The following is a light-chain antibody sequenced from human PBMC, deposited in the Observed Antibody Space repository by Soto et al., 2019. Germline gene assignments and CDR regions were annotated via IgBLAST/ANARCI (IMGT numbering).Light chain of an antibody. Sequence: DVVMTQTPLSLSVAPGQPASISCKSSQSLLHITGETYLFWYLQKPGQAPRLLIYGASSRVTGIPDRFSGSGSGTDFSLTISRLEPEDFAVYYCQQYGGSSPWTFGQGTKVDIK. CDR1: QSLLHITGETY. J-gene: IGKJ1*01. V-gene: IGKV2-29*01. CDR3: QQYGGSSPWT. CDR2: GAS.